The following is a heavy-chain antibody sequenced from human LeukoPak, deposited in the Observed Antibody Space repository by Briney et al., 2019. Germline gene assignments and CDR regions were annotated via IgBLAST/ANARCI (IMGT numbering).Heavy chain of an antibody. CDR1: GFTFSNYA. D-gene: IGHD6-13*01. Sequence: PGRSLRLSCAASGFTFSNYAMHWVRQAPGKGLEWVAVISYDGSNKYYADSVKGRFTISRDNSKNTLYLQMNSLRAEDTAVYYCARGGPGIAAAGFYYFDYWGQGTLVTVSS. J-gene: IGHJ4*02. V-gene: IGHV3-30-3*01. CDR2: ISYDGSNK. CDR3: ARGGPGIAAAGFYYFDY.